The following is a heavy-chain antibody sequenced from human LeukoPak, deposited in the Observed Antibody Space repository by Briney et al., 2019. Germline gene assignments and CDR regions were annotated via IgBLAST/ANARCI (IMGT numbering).Heavy chain of an antibody. J-gene: IGHJ5*02. D-gene: IGHD3-10*01. CDR2: INHSRST. CDR3: AREERYYYGSGNFDP. V-gene: IGHV4-34*01. CDR1: GGSFSGYY. Sequence: PSETLSLTCAVYGGSFSGYYWSWIRQPPGKGLEWIGEINHSRSTNYNPSLKSRVTISVDTSKNQFSLNLSSVTAADTAVYYCAREERYYYGSGNFDPWGQGTLVTVSS.